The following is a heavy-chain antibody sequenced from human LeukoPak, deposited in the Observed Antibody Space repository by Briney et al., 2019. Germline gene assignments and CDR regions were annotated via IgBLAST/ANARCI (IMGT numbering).Heavy chain of an antibody. Sequence: SETQSLTCTVSGGSISSYYWSWIRQPPGKGLEWIGYIYYSGSTNYNPSLKSRVTISVDTSKNQFSLKLSSVTAADTAVYYCARAPLDYDSSGYVTYYFDYWGQGTLVTVSS. CDR2: IYYSGST. D-gene: IGHD3-22*01. CDR3: ARAPLDYDSSGYVTYYFDY. J-gene: IGHJ4*02. CDR1: GGSISSYY. V-gene: IGHV4-59*01.